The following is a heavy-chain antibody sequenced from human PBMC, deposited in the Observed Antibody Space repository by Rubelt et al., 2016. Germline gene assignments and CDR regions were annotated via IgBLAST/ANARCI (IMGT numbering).Heavy chain of an antibody. CDR2: IYYSGST. CDR1: GGSISGYF. D-gene: IGHD6-13*01. V-gene: IGHV4-59*08. J-gene: IGHJ4*02. Sequence: TVSGGSISGYFWSWIRQPPGKGLEWIGYIYYSGSTNYNSSLKSRVTISVDTSKSQFSLNLSSVTAADTAVYYCARHLVGIAAAGKGYYFDSWGQGSLVTVSS. CDR3: ARHLVGIAAAGKGYYFDS.